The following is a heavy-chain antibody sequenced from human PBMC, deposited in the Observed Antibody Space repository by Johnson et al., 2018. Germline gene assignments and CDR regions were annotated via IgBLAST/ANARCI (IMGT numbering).Heavy chain of an antibody. V-gene: IGHV3-30*18. CDR1: GFTFSSYG. CDR2: ISNDGSNK. CDR3: AKWGGPRLGLFQN. D-gene: IGHD7-27*01. Sequence: QVQLVESGGGVVQPGRSLRLSCAASGFTFSSYGMHWVRQAPGKGLEWVALISNDGSNKDYVDSVKGRFTISRDNAKNSLDLQMNSLRAEDTAVYYCAKWGGPRLGLFQNWGQGTLVTVSS. J-gene: IGHJ1*01.